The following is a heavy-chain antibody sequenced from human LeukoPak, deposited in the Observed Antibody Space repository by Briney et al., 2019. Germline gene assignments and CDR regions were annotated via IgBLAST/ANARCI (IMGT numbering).Heavy chain of an antibody. CDR3: ARVFPSGDYYDY. V-gene: IGHV3-7*01. D-gene: IGHD3-3*01. Sequence: GGTLRLSCTASGFTFSSYGMSWVRQAPGKGLEWVANIKQDGSEKYYVDSVKGRFTISRDNAKNSLYLQMNSLRAEDTAVYYCARVFPSGDYYDYWGQGTLVTVSS. CDR1: GFTFSSYG. J-gene: IGHJ4*02. CDR2: IKQDGSEK.